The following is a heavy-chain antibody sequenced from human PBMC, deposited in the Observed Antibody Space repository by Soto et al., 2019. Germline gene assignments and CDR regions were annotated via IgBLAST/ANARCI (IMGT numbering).Heavy chain of an antibody. J-gene: IGHJ3*02. CDR2: IYSGGST. Sequence: EVQLVESGGGLVQPGGSLRLSCAASGFTVSSNYMSWVRQAPGKGLEWVSVIYSGGSTYYADSVKGRFTISRHNSKNTLYLHMNSRRAEDTAVYYCARYGDEAFDIWGQGTMVTVSS. D-gene: IGHD4-17*01. CDR1: GFTVSSNY. V-gene: IGHV3-53*04. CDR3: ARYGDEAFDI.